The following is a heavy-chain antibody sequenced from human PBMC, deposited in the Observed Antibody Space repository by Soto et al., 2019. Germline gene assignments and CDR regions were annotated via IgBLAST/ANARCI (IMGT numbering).Heavy chain of an antibody. CDR2: IYHTGNA. J-gene: IGHJ5*02. D-gene: IGHD3-22*01. CDR3: ARDFFDSSDYTTNWFDP. V-gene: IGHV4-39*01. CDR1: GGSISSTSYY. Sequence: SETLSLTWTVSGGSISSTSYYWAWIRQPPGEGLEWIGSIYHTGNAYYNPSLKSRVTISVDTSKNQFSLKLTSVTAADAALYYRARDFFDSSDYTTNWFDPWGQGTLVTVSS.